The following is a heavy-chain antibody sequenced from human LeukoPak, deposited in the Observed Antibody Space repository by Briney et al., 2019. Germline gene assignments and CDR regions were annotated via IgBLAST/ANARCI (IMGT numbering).Heavy chain of an antibody. CDR3: AVLEMATVTDAFDI. CDR2: INPNSGGT. J-gene: IGHJ3*02. D-gene: IGHD5-24*01. CDR1: GYTFTGYY. V-gene: IGHV1-2*02. Sequence: ASVKVSCKASGYTFTGYYMHWVRQAPGQGLEWMGWINPNSGGTNYAQKFQGRVTMTRDTSISTAYMELSSLRSEDTAVYYCAVLEMATVTDAFDIWGQGTMVTVSS.